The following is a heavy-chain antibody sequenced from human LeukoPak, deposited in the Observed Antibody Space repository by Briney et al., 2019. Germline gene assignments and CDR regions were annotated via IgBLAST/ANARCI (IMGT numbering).Heavy chain of an antibody. J-gene: IGHJ4*02. CDR2: ISSSSTI. Sequence: GGSLRLSCAASGFTFSSYSMNWVRQAPGKGLEWVSYISSSSTIYYADSVKGRFTISRDNAKSSLYLQMNSLRDEDTAVYYCARGGAGGSWYDFWGQGTLVTVSS. V-gene: IGHV3-48*02. CDR3: ARGGAGGSWYDF. CDR1: GFTFSSYS. D-gene: IGHD6-13*01.